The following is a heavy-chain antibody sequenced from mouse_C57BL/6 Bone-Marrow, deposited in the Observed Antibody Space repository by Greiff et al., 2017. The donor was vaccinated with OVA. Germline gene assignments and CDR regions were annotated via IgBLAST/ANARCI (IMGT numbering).Heavy chain of an antibody. CDR3: ARSRYAMDY. CDR1: GYTFTSYW. V-gene: IGHV1-52*01. Sequence: QVQLKQPGAELVRPGSSVKLSCKASGYTFTSYWMHWVKQRPIQGLEWIGNIDPSDSETHYNQKFKDKATLTVDKSSSTAYMQLSSLTSEDSAVYYCARSRYAMDYWGQGTSVTVSS. J-gene: IGHJ4*01. CDR2: IDPSDSET.